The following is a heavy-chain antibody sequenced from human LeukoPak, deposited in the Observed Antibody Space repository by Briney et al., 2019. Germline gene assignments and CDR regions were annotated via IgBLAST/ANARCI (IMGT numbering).Heavy chain of an antibody. J-gene: IGHJ6*03. CDR1: GYTFTAYY. CDR2: INPNTGGS. Sequence: ASVKVSCKASGYTFTAYYIHWVRQGPGQGLEWMGWINPNTGGSSYAQNFQGRVTMTSDASISAAYMELSSLTSDDTAIYYCAKDAAPRTFYHPYYMDVWGKGTTVTVSS. CDR3: AKDAAPRTFYHPYYMDV. D-gene: IGHD2/OR15-2a*01. V-gene: IGHV1-2*02.